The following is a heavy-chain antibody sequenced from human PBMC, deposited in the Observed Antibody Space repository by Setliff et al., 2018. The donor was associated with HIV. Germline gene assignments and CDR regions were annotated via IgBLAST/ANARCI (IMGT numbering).Heavy chain of an antibody. D-gene: IGHD3-9*01. Sequence: LRLSCAASGFTFSSYWMSWVRQAPGKGLEWVSGISWNSGIVAYADSVKGRFTISRDNAKNSLYLQMNSLRAEDTAVYYCARDKLRYFDWSNYSRYYYYMDVWGKGTTVTVSS. V-gene: IGHV3-9*01. J-gene: IGHJ6*03. CDR1: GFTFSSYW. CDR2: ISWNSGIV. CDR3: ARDKLRYFDWSNYSRYYYYMDV.